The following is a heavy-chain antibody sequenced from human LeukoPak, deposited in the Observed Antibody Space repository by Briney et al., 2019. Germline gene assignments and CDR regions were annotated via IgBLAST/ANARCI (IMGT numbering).Heavy chain of an antibody. CDR2: IWYDGSNK. CDR1: GFTFSSYG. J-gene: IGHJ6*02. D-gene: IGHD2-2*01. CDR3: ARDLCSSTSCYLRTSGMDV. V-gene: IGHV3-33*01. Sequence: GRSLRLSCAASGFTFSSYGMHWVRQAPGMGLEWVAVIWYDGSNKYYADSVKGRFTISRDNSKNTLYLQMNSLRAEDTAVYYCARDLCSSTSCYLRTSGMDVWGQGTTVTVSS.